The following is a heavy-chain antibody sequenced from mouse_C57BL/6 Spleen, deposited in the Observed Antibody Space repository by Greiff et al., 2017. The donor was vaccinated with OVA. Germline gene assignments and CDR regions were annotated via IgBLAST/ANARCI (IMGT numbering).Heavy chain of an antibody. CDR2: INPNNGGT. V-gene: IGHV1-26*01. J-gene: IGHJ2*01. CDR1: GYTFTDYY. Sequence: EVQLQQSGPELVKPGASVKISCKASGYTFTDYYMNWVKQSHGKSLEWIGDINPNNGGTSYNQKFKGKATLTVDKSSSTAYMELRSLTSEDSAVYYCALEGGGLFDYWGQGTTLTVSS. CDR3: ALEGGGLFDY.